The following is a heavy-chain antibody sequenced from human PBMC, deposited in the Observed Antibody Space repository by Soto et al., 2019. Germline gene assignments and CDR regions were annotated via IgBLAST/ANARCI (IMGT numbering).Heavy chain of an antibody. Sequence: EVQLLESGGGLVQPGGSLRLSCAASGFTFSSYAMSWVRQAPGKGLEWVSAISGSGGSTYYADSVKGRFTISRDNSKNTLYLQMNSLRSEDTAVYYCAKGPRTGYCSGGSCYDFDYWGQGTLVTVSS. J-gene: IGHJ4*02. D-gene: IGHD2-15*01. CDR3: AKGPRTGYCSGGSCYDFDY. CDR2: ISGSGGST. CDR1: GFTFSSYA. V-gene: IGHV3-23*01.